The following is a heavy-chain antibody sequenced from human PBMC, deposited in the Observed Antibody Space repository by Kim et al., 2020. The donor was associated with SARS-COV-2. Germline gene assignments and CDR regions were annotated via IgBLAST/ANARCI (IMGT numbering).Heavy chain of an antibody. V-gene: IGHV3-9*01. CDR1: GFTFGDYA. CDR2: ISWNSGSI. J-gene: IGHJ4*02. Sequence: GGSLRLSCAASGFTFGDYAMHWVRQAPGKGLEWVSGISWNSGSIGYADSVKGRFTISRDNAKNSLYLQMNSLRAEDTALYYCAKGGSSSWYFGFDYWGQGTLVTVSS. D-gene: IGHD6-13*01. CDR3: AKGGSSSWYFGFDY.